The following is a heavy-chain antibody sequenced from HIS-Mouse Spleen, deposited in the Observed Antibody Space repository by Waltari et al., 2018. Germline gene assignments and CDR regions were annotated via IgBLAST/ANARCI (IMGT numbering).Heavy chain of an antibody. J-gene: IGHJ3*02. D-gene: IGHD3-3*01. V-gene: IGHV4-39*07. CDR3: ARAGFSDYDFWSGYYSPDAFDI. CDR2: ST. Sequence: STYYNPSLKSRVTISVDTSKNQFSLKLSSVTAADTAVYYCARAGFSDYDFWSGYYSPDAFDIWGQGTMVTVSS.